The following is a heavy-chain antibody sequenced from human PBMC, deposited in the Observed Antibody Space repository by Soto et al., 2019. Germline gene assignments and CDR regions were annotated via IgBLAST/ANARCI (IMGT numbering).Heavy chain of an antibody. CDR2: INPSGGSI. V-gene: IGHV1-46*01. Sequence: QVQLVQSGAEVKKPGASVKVSCKASGYTFTSYYMHWVRQAPGQGLEWMGMINPSGGSITYAQKFQGRVTMTRDTSTSTVYMELSSLRSEDTAVYYCARVRGTPDYYDSSVGLYYFYGMDVWGQGTTVTVSS. D-gene: IGHD3-22*01. CDR3: ARVRGTPDYYDSSVGLYYFYGMDV. CDR1: GYTFTSYY. J-gene: IGHJ6*02.